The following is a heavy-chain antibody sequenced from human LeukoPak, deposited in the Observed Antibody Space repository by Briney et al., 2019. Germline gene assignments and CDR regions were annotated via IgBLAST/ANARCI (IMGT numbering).Heavy chain of an antibody. V-gene: IGHV3-9*01. Sequence: GGSLRLSCAASGFTFDDYAMHWVRQAPGKGLEWVSGISWNSGSIGYADSVKGRFTISRDNSKNTLYLQMNSLRAEDTAVYYCAKVRTVADYWGQGTLVTVSS. CDR2: ISWNSGSI. D-gene: IGHD4-23*01. CDR3: AKVRTVADY. J-gene: IGHJ4*02. CDR1: GFTFDDYA.